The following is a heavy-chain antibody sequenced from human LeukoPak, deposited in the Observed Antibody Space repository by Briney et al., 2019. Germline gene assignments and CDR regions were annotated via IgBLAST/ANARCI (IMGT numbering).Heavy chain of an antibody. J-gene: IGHJ4*02. Sequence: GGSLRLSCAASGFIFSSYWMSWVRQAPGKGLEWVANIKQDGSEKYYVDSVKGRFTISRDNAKNTLYLQMNSLRAEDTAVYYCARVRWGGLYYFDYWGQGTLVTVSS. CDR1: GFIFSSYW. CDR3: ARVRWGGLYYFDY. CDR2: IKQDGSEK. V-gene: IGHV3-7*01. D-gene: IGHD3-16*01.